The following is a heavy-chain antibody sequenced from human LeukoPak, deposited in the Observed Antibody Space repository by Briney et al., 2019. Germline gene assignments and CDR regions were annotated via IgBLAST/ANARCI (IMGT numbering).Heavy chain of an antibody. J-gene: IGHJ4*02. Sequence: PGGSLRLSCAASGFIFSNYAMTWVRQAPGKGLEWVSDISDSGANTYYADSAKGRFTISRDNSKNTLYLQMKFLRADDTAIYYCARVERSSRVHYFDYWGQGALVTVSS. CDR2: ISDSGANT. CDR1: GFIFSNYA. D-gene: IGHD3-10*01. CDR3: ARVERSSRVHYFDY. V-gene: IGHV3-23*01.